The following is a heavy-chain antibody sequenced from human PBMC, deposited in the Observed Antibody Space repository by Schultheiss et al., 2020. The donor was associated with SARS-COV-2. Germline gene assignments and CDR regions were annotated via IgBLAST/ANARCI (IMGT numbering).Heavy chain of an antibody. D-gene: IGHD2-15*01. CDR3: ARGCSGGSCYSTGMDV. V-gene: IGHV1-69*13. Sequence: SVKVSCKASGGTFSSYAISWVRQAPGQGLEWMGGIIPIFGTANYAQKFQGRVTITADESTSTAYMELSRLRSDDTAVYYCARGCSGGSCYSTGMDVWGQGTTVTVSS. J-gene: IGHJ6*02. CDR2: IIPIFGTA. CDR1: GGTFSSYA.